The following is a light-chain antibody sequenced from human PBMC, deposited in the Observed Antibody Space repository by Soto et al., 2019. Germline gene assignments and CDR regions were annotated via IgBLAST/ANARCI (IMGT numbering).Light chain of an antibody. J-gene: IGKJ3*01. CDR2: GSS. V-gene: IGKV3-20*01. CDR3: QQYGSSPGLFT. CDR1: QSVSSNY. Sequence: EIVLTQSPGTLSLSPGERATLSCRASQSVSSNYLAWYQQKAGQAPRLLIYGSSSRATGIPDRFSGSGSGTDFTLAISRLEPEDVAVYFCQQYGSSPGLFTFCPGSKVDFK.